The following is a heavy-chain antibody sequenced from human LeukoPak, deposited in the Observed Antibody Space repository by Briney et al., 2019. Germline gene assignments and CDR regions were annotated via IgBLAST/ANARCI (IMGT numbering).Heavy chain of an antibody. Sequence: SETLSLTCAVYGGSFSGYYWSWIRQPPGKGLEWIGEINHSGSTNYNPSLKSRVTISVDTSKSQFSLKLNSMTAADTAVYYCARGAQTYYDKAPVDYWGQGTLVTVSS. V-gene: IGHV4-34*01. CDR1: GGSFSGYY. D-gene: IGHD3-22*01. J-gene: IGHJ4*02. CDR3: ARGAQTYYDKAPVDY. CDR2: INHSGST.